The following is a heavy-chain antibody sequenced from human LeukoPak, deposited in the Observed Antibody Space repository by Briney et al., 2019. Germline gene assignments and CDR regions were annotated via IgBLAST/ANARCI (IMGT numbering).Heavy chain of an antibody. CDR2: IIPIFGTA. V-gene: IGHV1-69*05. J-gene: IGHJ6*03. Sequence: SVKVSXKASGGTFSSYAISWMRQAPGQGLEWMGRIIPIFGTANYAQKFQGRVTITTDESTSTAYMELSSLRSEDTAVYYCARDVAIPPPKNYYYMDVWGKGTTVTVSS. D-gene: IGHD2-21*01. CDR1: GGTFSSYA. CDR3: ARDVAIPPPKNYYYMDV.